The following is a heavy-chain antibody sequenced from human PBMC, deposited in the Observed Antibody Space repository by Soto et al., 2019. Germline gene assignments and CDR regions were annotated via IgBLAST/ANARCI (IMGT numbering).Heavy chain of an antibody. V-gene: IGHV4-31*03. CDR3: ARVGFVVVPAAILPNWFDP. D-gene: IGHD2-2*02. CDR1: GGSISSGGYY. J-gene: IGHJ5*02. Sequence: QVQLQESGPGLVKPSQTLSLTCTVSGGSISSGGYYWSWIRQHPGKDLEWIGYIYYSGSTYYNPSLKSRVTISVDTSKNQFSLKLSSVTAADTAVYYCARVGFVVVPAAILPNWFDPWGQGTLVTVSS. CDR2: IYYSGST.